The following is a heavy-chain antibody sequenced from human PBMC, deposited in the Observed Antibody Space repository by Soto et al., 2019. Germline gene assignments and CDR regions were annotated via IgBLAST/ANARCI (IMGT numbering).Heavy chain of an antibody. J-gene: IGHJ4*02. CDR3: ASPDTKYYYESSGYYEHYFDY. Sequence: SVKVSCKASGGTFSSYAISWVRQAPGQGLEWMGGIIPIFGTANYAQKFQGRVTITADESTSTAYMELSSLRSEDTAVYYCASPDTKYYYESSGYYEHYFDYWGQGTLVTVSS. CDR2: IIPIFGTA. D-gene: IGHD3-22*01. CDR1: GGTFSSYA. V-gene: IGHV1-69*13.